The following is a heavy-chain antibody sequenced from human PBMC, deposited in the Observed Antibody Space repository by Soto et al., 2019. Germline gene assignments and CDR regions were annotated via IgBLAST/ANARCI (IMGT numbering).Heavy chain of an antibody. Sequence: GGSLRLSCAASGFTFSNAWMSWVRQAPGKGLEWVGRIKSKTDGGTTDYAAPVKGRFTISRDESKNTLYLQMNSLKTEDTAVYYCTTGVAAAGPPYYYYMDVWGKGTTVTVSS. D-gene: IGHD6-13*01. J-gene: IGHJ6*03. CDR3: TTGVAAAGPPYYYYMDV. CDR2: IKSKTDGGTT. CDR1: GFTFSNAW. V-gene: IGHV3-15*01.